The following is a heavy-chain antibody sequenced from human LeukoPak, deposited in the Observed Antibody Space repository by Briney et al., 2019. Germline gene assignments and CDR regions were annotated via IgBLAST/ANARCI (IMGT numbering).Heavy chain of an antibody. Sequence: ASVKVSCKASGYTFTSYDINWVRQATGQGLEWMGWMNPNSGNTGYAQKFQGRVTITRNTSISTAYMELSSLRSEDTAVYYCARQQWGYYYMDVWGKGTTVTVSS. CDR3: ARQQWGYYYMDV. CDR1: GYTFTSYD. V-gene: IGHV1-8*03. CDR2: MNPNSGNT. D-gene: IGHD6-19*01. J-gene: IGHJ6*03.